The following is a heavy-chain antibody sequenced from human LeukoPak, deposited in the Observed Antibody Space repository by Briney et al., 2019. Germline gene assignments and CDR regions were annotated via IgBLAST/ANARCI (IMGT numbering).Heavy chain of an antibody. CDR2: IYYRVTT. J-gene: IGHJ4*02. CDR3: ASAYCSSTTCPFDS. CDR1: VDSVTSPSYF. D-gene: IGHD2-2*01. Sequence: SETLSLTCSVSVDSVTSPSYFWGWIRQPPGGGLGWIGRIYYRVTTHYNPFLKSRVAISTDTSKNEFSLRLRSVSAADTALYYCASAYCSSTTCPFDSWGQGTLVTVSS. V-gene: IGHV4-39*01.